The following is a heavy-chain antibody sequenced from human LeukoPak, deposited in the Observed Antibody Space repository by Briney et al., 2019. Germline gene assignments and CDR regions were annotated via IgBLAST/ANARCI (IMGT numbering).Heavy chain of an antibody. Sequence: ASVKVSCKASGYTFTSYGISWVRQAPGQGLEWMGWISAYNGNTNYAQKLQSRVTMTTDTSTSTAYMELRSLRSDDTAVYYCARGVVTPLYYYYMDVWGKGTTVTVSS. V-gene: IGHV1-18*01. CDR1: GYTFTSYG. D-gene: IGHD4-23*01. J-gene: IGHJ6*03. CDR2: ISAYNGNT. CDR3: ARGVVTPLYYYYMDV.